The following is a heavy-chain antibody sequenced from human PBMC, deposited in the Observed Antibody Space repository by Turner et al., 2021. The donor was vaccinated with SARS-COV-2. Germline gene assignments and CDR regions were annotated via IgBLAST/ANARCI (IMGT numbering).Heavy chain of an antibody. CDR3: ARDRTDHYDGNDYYPNWLDP. D-gene: IGHD5-12*01. CDR1: GYSFTGHY. J-gene: IGHJ5*02. CDR2: ISPYNGDT. Sequence: QVQLVQSGAEVKRPGASVKVSCKASGYSFTGHYIHWVRPAPGQGLEWMGWISPYNGDTRLAQKFQGRVTMTRDTSTTTVHMDLSRLTSDDTAVYYCARDRTDHYDGNDYYPNWLDPWGQGTLVTVSS. V-gene: IGHV1-2*02.